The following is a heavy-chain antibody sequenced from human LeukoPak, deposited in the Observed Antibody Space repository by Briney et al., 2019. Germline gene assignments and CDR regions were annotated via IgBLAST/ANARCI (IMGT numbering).Heavy chain of an antibody. D-gene: IGHD3-10*01. J-gene: IGHJ4*02. CDR2: IYHSGST. V-gene: IGHV4-4*02. CDR3: ARAVGGDGSGSL. Sequence: PSGTLSLNRSVSGGSISCSNWWIWVRQPPRKGLEWIGEIYHSGSTNYNPSLKSRVTMSVGMSTRQISLKLSSVTAADTAVYYCARAVGGDGSGSLWGPGTLVTVSS. CDR1: GGSISCSNW.